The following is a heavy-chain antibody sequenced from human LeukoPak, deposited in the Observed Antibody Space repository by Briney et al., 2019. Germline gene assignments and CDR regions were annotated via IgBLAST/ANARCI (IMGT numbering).Heavy chain of an antibody. CDR2: IYYSGST. J-gene: IGHJ5*02. D-gene: IGHD5-24*01. Sequence: SETLSLTCTVSGGSISSYYWSWIRQPPGKGLEWIRYIYYSGSTNYNPSLKSRVTISVDTSKNQFSLKLSSVTAADTAVYYCAREQQPLRDSGWFDPWGQGNLVTVSS. V-gene: IGHV4-59*01. CDR1: GGSISSYY. CDR3: AREQQPLRDSGWFDP.